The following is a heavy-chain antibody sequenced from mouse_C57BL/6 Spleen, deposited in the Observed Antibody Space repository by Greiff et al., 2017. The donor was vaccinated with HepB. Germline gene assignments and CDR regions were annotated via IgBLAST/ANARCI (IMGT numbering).Heavy chain of an antibody. V-gene: IGHV14-4*01. J-gene: IGHJ3*01. Sequence: EVQLKESGAELVRPGASVKLSCTASGFNIKDDYMHWVKQRPEQGLEWIGWIDPENGDTEYASKFQGKATITADTSSNTAYLQLSSLTSEDTAVYYCTTNYSIHAYWGQGTLVTVSA. D-gene: IGHD2-5*01. CDR2: IDPENGDT. CDR1: GFNIKDDY. CDR3: TTNYSIHAY.